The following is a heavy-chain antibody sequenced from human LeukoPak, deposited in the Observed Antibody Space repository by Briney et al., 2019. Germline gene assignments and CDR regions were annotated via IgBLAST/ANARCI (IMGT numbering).Heavy chain of an antibody. CDR2: IIPIFGTA. CDR1: GGTFSSYA. D-gene: IGHD5-24*01. J-gene: IGHJ4*02. CDR3: ARARRWLQFGDYLDY. V-gene: IGHV1-69*06. Sequence: ASVKVSCKASGGTFSSYAISWVRQAPGQGLEWMGGIIPIFGTANYAQKFQGRVTITADKSTSTAYMELSSLRSEDTAVYYCARARRWLQFGDYLDYWGQGTLVTVSS.